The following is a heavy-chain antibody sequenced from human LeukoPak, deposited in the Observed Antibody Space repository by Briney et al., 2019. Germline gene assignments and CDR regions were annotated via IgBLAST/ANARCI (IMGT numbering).Heavy chain of an antibody. CDR2: IIPIFGTA. J-gene: IGHJ6*02. V-gene: IGHV1-69*01. D-gene: IGHD3-9*01. Sequence: GSSVKVSCKASGGTFSSYANSWVRQAPGQGLEWMGGIIPIFGTANYAQKFQGRVTITADESTSTAYMELSSLRSEDTAVYYCARGAVPTLLRYFDWSLYYYGMDVWGQGTTVTVSS. CDR1: GGTFSSYA. CDR3: ARGAVPTLLRYFDWSLYYYGMDV.